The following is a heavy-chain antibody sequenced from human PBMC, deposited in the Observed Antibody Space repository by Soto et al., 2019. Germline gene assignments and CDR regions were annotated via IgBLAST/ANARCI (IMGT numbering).Heavy chain of an antibody. J-gene: IGHJ6*01. V-gene: IGHV3-13*05. CDR1: GFILSGYD. CDR3: GRAGYVTSGYYSYAMDV. D-gene: IGHD2-2*01. CDR2: IGTAGDP. Sequence: EEQLVESGGGLVQPGGSLRLSCVASGFILSGYDMHWVRQATGEGLEWVSAIGTAGDPYYSGSVKGRFTISRGNAEDSVDLKLTTLRAGDTAVYYFGRAGYVTSGYYSYAMDVWGPGNRVTVSS.